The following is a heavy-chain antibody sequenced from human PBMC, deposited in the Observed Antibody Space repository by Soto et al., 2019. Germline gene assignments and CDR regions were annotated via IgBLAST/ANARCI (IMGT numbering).Heavy chain of an antibody. Sequence: QVQLQQWGAGLLKPSETLSLTCAVYGGSFSGYYWSWIRQPPGKGLECIGEINHSGSTNYNPALNSHVTGSAAPSDTQLSLQLRSVSAADTALYPCARERELFLRFGEPNWLDTGGQGTLVPVSS. CDR2: INHSGST. J-gene: IGHJ5*02. V-gene: IGHV4-34*01. D-gene: IGHD3-10*01. CDR1: GGSFSGYY. CDR3: ARERELFLRFGEPNWLDT.